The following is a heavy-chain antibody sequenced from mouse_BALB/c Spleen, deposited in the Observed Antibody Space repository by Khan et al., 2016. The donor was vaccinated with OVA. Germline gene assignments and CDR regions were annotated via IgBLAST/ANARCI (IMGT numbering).Heavy chain of an antibody. CDR1: GFNIKDYY. CDR2: IDPENGNT. D-gene: IGHD2-3*01. J-gene: IGHJ3*01. CDR3: ARDGYSPWFAY. V-gene: IGHV14-1*02. Sequence: VQLKQSGAELVRPGALVKLSCKASGFNIKDYYMHWIKQRPEQGLVWIGRIDPENGNTIYDPPFQGRASITSDTSSNTAYLQLSSLTSEDTAVYYCARDGYSPWFAYWGQGTLVTVSA.